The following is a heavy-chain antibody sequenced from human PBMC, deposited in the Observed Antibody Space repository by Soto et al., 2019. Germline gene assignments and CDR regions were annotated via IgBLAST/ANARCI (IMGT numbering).Heavy chain of an antibody. D-gene: IGHD6-25*01. J-gene: IGHJ6*02. V-gene: IGHV3-23*01. Sequence: GGSLRLSSVASGVTVSSHAMSWVRQAPGKGLEWVSIISDNGDTTYYADSVKGRFTISRDNSKNTVYLQMNSLRAEDTAIYCCAKGGGGGFYYYGMDVWVQRPTVTVSS. CDR1: GVTVSSHA. CDR3: AKGGGGGFYYYGMDV. CDR2: ISDNGDTT.